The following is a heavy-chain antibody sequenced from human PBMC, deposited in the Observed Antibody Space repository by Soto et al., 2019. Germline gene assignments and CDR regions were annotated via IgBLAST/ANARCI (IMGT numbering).Heavy chain of an antibody. V-gene: IGHV3-23*01. J-gene: IGHJ4*02. CDR1: GFTFSTYA. CDR3: AKDRLPTSGQRFYFDS. Sequence: DVKLLQSGGGSAQPGGSLRLSCATSGFTFSTYAMTWVRQVPGRGLQWVSTILPDETGFYTVSVKGRFTISRDNYRGIVYLQMNDLWVEDAAIYYCAKDRLPTSGQRFYFDSWGQGSLVTVSS. D-gene: IGHD2-15*01. CDR2: ILPDETG.